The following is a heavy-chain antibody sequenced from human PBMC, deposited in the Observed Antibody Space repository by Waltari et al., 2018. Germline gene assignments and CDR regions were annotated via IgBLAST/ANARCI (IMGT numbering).Heavy chain of an antibody. CDR1: GFTFSSHW. Sequence: EVQLVESGGGLVQPGGSLRLSCAASGFTFSSHWMYWVRQTPGKGLLWFSGINIDGSSTSYADSVKGRVTISRDNAKNTLYLQMNSLRAEDTAVYYCVRDSSGTYWGQGTQVTVSS. J-gene: IGHJ4*02. CDR2: INIDGSST. V-gene: IGHV3-74*01. D-gene: IGHD3-22*01. CDR3: VRDSSGTY.